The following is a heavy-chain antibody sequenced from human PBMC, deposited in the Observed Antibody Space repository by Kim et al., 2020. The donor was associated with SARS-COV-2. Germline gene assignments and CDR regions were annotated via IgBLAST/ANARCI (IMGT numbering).Heavy chain of an antibody. Sequence: ASVKVSCKTSGHFFTRDSVHWVRQAPGQGLEWMGGIDCGNGNTIYSQKFQGRVTFTTDTSASTAYMELSFLRSEDSAVYYCLGGFYFVYWGQGPLVTVSS. J-gene: IGHJ4*02. CDR3: LGGFYFVY. CDR2: IDCGNGNT. CDR1: GHFFTRDS. V-gene: IGHV1-3*01. D-gene: IGHD3-16*01.